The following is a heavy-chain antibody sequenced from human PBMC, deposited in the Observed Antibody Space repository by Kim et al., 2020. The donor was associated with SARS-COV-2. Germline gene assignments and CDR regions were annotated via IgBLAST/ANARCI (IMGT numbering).Heavy chain of an antibody. Sequence: ADSGKGRFTIARDNSKNTLDLQMNSLRAEDTAVYYCAKGGSSGWYSSFDYWGQGTLVTVSS. D-gene: IGHD6-19*01. CDR3: AKGGSSGWYSSFDY. J-gene: IGHJ4*02. V-gene: IGHV3-30*02.